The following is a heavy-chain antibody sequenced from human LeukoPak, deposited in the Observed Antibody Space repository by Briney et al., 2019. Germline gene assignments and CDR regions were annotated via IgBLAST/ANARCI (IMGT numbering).Heavy chain of an antibody. CDR2: ISYDGSNK. V-gene: IGHV3-30*18. D-gene: IGHD1-26*01. J-gene: IGHJ4*02. Sequence: GRSLRLSCAASGFTFSSYGMHWVRQAPGKGLEWVAVISYDGSNKYYADSVKGRFTISRDNSKNTLYLQMNSLRAEDTAVYYCAKDRGSYYVDYWGQGTLVTVSS. CDR1: GFTFSSYG. CDR3: AKDRGSYYVDY.